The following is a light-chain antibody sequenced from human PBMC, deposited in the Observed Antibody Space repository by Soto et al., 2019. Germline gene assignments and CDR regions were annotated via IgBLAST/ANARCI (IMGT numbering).Light chain of an antibody. V-gene: IGLV2-11*01. J-gene: IGLJ2*01. Sequence: QSALTQPRSVSGSPGQAVTISCTGISNNYVSWYQQHPGKVPKVIVYDVTLRPSGVSDRFSGSRSGNTASLAISGLRAEDEADYYCCSYSGTYTDVVFGGGTKLTVL. CDR2: DVT. CDR1: SNNY. CDR3: CSYSGTYTDVV.